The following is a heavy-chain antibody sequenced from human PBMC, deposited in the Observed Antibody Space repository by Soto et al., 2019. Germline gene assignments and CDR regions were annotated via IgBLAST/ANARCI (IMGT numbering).Heavy chain of an antibody. CDR3: ARYYYGSSAYIDF. CDR1: GGSISNYY. J-gene: IGHJ4*02. Sequence: SETLSLTCTVSGGSISNYYWSWIRQPPGKGLEWIGYISYSGSTNYNPSLKSRVTISVDTSKNHFSLKLSPVTAADTAVYYCARYYYGSSAYIDFWGQGTLVTVSS. CDR2: ISYSGST. V-gene: IGHV4-59*08. D-gene: IGHD3-22*01.